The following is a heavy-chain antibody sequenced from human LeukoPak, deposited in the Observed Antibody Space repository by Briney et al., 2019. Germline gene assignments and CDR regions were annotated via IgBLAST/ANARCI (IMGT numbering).Heavy chain of an antibody. CDR2: ISYDGSNK. CDR1: GFTFSSYA. J-gene: IGHJ6*02. CDR3: ARELVVDMTSMYYYYYGMDV. V-gene: IGHV3-30-3*01. Sequence: GGSLRLSCATSGFTFSSYAMHWVRQAPGKGLEWVAVISYDGSNKYYADSVKGRFTISRDNSKNTLYLQMNSLRAEDTAVYYCARELVVDMTSMYYYYYGMDVWGQGTTVTVSS. D-gene: IGHD3-9*01.